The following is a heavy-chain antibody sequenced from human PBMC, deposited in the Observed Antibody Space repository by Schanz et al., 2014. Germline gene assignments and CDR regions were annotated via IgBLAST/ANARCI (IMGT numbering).Heavy chain of an antibody. J-gene: IGHJ6*02. Sequence: QAQLVQSGAEVKRSGASVKISCKASRYDFRDYYVQWVRQAPGYGLEWVGRMNPKNGATIYAQKXQGRVSMTRDMFTSTAYMEVRSLRHDDTALYYCARVLYFGPGIAYYGVDVWGQGTAVSVS. CDR2: MNPKNGAT. CDR1: RYDFRDYY. D-gene: IGHD3-10*01. V-gene: IGHV1-2*06. CDR3: ARVLYFGPGIAYYGVDV.